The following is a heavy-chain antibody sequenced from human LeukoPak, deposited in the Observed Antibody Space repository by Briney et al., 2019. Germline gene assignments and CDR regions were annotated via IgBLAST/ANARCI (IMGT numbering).Heavy chain of an antibody. CDR2: MNPNSGNT. CDR3: ARAVGGSYLPRTAY. J-gene: IGHJ4*02. CDR1: GYTFTSYD. V-gene: IGHV1-8*03. Sequence: ASVKVSCKASGYTFTSYDINWVRQATGQGLEWMGWMNPNSGNTGYAQKFQGRVTITRNTSISTAYMELSSLRSEDTAVYYCARAVGGSYLPRTAYWGQGTLVTVSS. D-gene: IGHD1-26*01.